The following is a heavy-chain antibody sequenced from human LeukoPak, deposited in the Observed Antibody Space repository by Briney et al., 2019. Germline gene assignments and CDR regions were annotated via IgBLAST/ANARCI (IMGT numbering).Heavy chain of an antibody. V-gene: IGHV3-48*01. CDR2: ISPGAI. Sequence: PGGSLRLSCAASGFTFSRHPMNWVRQAPGKGLEWVSYISPGAIYYADSVKGRFTISRDNAKNSLYLQMNSLRAEDTAVYYCTRDRRVAYEMDVWGQGTTVTVSS. CDR1: GFTFSRHP. CDR3: TRDRRVAYEMDV. D-gene: IGHD2-15*01. J-gene: IGHJ6*02.